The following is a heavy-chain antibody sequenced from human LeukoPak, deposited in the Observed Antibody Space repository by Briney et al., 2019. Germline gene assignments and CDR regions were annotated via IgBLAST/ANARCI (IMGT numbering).Heavy chain of an antibody. J-gene: IGHJ1*01. CDR1: GYTFTGYY. CDR2: INPNSGGT. Sequence: GASVKVSCKASGYTFTGYYMHWVRQAPGQGLEWMGRINPNSGGTNYAQKFQGRVTMTRDTSISTAYMELSRLRSDDTVVYYCATHVTIQSILWHWGQGTLVTVSS. CDR3: ATHVTIQSILWH. D-gene: IGHD2-21*01. V-gene: IGHV1-2*05.